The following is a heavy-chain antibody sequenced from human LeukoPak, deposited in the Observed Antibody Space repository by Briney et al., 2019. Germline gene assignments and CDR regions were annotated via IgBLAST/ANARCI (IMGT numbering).Heavy chain of an antibody. J-gene: IGHJ6*02. V-gene: IGHV4-34*01. CDR2: INHSGST. CDR3: ARHDKVSLNGMDV. CDR1: GGSFSGYY. Sequence: SETLSLTCAVYGGSFSGYYWSWIRQPPGKGLEWIGEINHSGSTNYNPSLKSRVTISVDTSKNQFSLKLSSVTAADTAVYYCARHDKVSLNGMDVWGQGTTVTVSS. D-gene: IGHD3-9*01.